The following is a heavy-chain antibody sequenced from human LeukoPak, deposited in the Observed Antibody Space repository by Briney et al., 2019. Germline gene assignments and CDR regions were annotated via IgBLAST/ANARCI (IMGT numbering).Heavy chain of an antibody. Sequence: SQTLSLTCTVSGGSISSGSYYWSWIRQPAGKGLEWIGRIYTSGSTNYNPSLKSRVTISVDTSKNQFSLKLSSVTAADTAVYYCAVTYYYDSSGYYYLGPYYYYYMDVWGKGTTVTVSS. J-gene: IGHJ6*03. CDR1: GGSISSGSYY. CDR3: AVTYYYDSSGYYYLGPYYYYYMDV. V-gene: IGHV4-61*02. D-gene: IGHD3-22*01. CDR2: IYTSGST.